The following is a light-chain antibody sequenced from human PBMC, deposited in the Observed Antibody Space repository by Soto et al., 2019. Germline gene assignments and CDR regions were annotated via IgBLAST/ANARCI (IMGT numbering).Light chain of an antibody. CDR2: RAS. CDR1: QSVSSSY. V-gene: IGKV3-20*01. J-gene: IGKJ4*01. Sequence: EIVLTQSPGTLSLSPGERATLSCRASQSVSSSYLAWYQQKPGQAPRLLIYRASSRATGIPDRFSGSGSGTDFTLTISRLEPEDFAVYYCQQYGSSPTFGGGTKVEIK. CDR3: QQYGSSPT.